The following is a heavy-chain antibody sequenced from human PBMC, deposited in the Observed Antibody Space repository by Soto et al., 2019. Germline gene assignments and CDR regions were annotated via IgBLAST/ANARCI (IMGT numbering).Heavy chain of an antibody. CDR1: GFTFSSYG. V-gene: IGHV3-30*18. Sequence: PGGSLRLSCAASGFTFSSYGMHWVRQAPGKGLEWVAVISYDGSNKYYADSVKGRFTISRDNSRNTLYLQMNSLRAEDTAVYYCAKVLGYSSSWYGYYGMDVWGQGNTVTVSS. CDR2: ISYDGSNK. J-gene: IGHJ6*02. D-gene: IGHD6-13*01. CDR3: AKVLGYSSSWYGYYGMDV.